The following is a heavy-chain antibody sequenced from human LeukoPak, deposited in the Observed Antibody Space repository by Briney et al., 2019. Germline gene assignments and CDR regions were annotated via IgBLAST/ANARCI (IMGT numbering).Heavy chain of an antibody. Sequence: PSETLSLTCTVSGGSISSGSYYWSWIRQPAGKGLEWIGRIYTSGSTNYNPSLKSRVTISVDTSKNQFSLKLSSVTAEDTAVYYCAKDQGYSSAWYSRDGFDMWGQGTMVTVSS. CDR1: GGSISSGSYY. J-gene: IGHJ3*02. CDR3: AKDQGYSSAWYSRDGFDM. D-gene: IGHD6-19*01. V-gene: IGHV4-61*02. CDR2: IYTSGST.